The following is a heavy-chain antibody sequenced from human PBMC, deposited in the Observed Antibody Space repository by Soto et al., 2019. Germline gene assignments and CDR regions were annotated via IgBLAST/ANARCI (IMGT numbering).Heavy chain of an antibody. CDR2: ISSSSSYI. Sequence: PGGSLRLSCAASGFTFSSYSMNWVRQAPGKGLEWVSSISSSSSYIYYADSVKGRFTISRDNAKNSLYLQMNSLRAEDTAVYYCARDWPGYFEVVPTGNVWGKGTTVTVSS. D-gene: IGHD2-2*01. J-gene: IGHJ6*04. CDR3: ARDWPGYFEVVPTGNV. V-gene: IGHV3-21*01. CDR1: GFTFSSYS.